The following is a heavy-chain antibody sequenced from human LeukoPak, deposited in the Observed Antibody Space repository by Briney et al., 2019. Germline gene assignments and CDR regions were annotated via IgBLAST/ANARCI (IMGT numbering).Heavy chain of an antibody. V-gene: IGHV3-74*01. CDR3: ARAQRLAKDY. Sequence: GGSLRLSCAASGFTFSSYWMHWVRHAPGKGLVWVSRINGDGSTTTYADSVKGRFTISRDNAKNTLFLQMNSLRAEDTAVYYCARAQRLAKDYWGQGTLVTVSS. J-gene: IGHJ4*02. CDR2: INGDGSTT. D-gene: IGHD6-19*01. CDR1: GFTFSSYW.